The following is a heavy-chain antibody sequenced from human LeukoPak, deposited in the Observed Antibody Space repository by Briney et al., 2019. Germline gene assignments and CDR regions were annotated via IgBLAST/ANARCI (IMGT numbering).Heavy chain of an antibody. D-gene: IGHD6-6*01. V-gene: IGHV4-59*11. CDR2: ISYSGST. CDR1: GGSIGSHY. J-gene: IGHJ4*02. Sequence: SETLSLTCTVSGGSIGSHYWGWIRQPPGKGLEWIGYISYSGSTNYNRSLKSRVTISLDTSKNQFSLRLSSVTAADTAVYYCARGAAPHYSDYWGQGTLVTVSS. CDR3: ARGAAPHYSDY.